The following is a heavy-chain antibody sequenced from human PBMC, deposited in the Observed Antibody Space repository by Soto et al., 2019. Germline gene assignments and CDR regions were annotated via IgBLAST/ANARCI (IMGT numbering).Heavy chain of an antibody. CDR1: GGTFSSYA. CDR3: ADSSSPEAHSDYYGMDV. J-gene: IGHJ6*02. Sequence: QVQLVQSGAEVKKPGSSVKVSCKASGGTFSSYAISWVRHAPGQGLEWRGGIIPIFGTANYAQKFQGRVTITADESTSTADMELSSLRSEDTAVYYCADSSSPEAHSDYYGMDVWGQGTTVTVSS. V-gene: IGHV1-69*01. CDR2: IIPIFGTA. D-gene: IGHD6-6*01.